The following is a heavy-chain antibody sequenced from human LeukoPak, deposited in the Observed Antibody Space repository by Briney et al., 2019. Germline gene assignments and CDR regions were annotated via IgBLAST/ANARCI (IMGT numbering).Heavy chain of an antibody. CDR1: GFTFSSYA. Sequence: QPGGSPRLSCAASGFTFSSYAMSWVRQAPGKGLEWVSAISGSGGSTYYADSVKGRFTISRDNSKNTLYLQMNSLRAEDTAVYYCAKDPSGSYYYYYGMDVWGQGTTVTVSS. D-gene: IGHD1-26*01. J-gene: IGHJ6*02. CDR3: AKDPSGSYYYYYGMDV. V-gene: IGHV3-23*01. CDR2: ISGSGGST.